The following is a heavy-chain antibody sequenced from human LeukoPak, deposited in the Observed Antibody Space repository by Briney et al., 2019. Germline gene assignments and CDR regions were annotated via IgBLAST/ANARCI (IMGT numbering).Heavy chain of an antibody. CDR1: GFTFSDDY. CDR3: ARDRWLGSSRAFDI. CDR2: ISGNGGVI. V-gene: IGHV3-11*04. Sequence: GGSLRLSCAASGFTFSDDYMTWVRQAPGKGLEWLSYISGNGGVIQYADSVKGRFTISRDNPKNSLYLQMNSLRAEDTAVYYCARDRWLGSSRAFDIWGQGTMVTVSS. D-gene: IGHD4-23*01. J-gene: IGHJ3*02.